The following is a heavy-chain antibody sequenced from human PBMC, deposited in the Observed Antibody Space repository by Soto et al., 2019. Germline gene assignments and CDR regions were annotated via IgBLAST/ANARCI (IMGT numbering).Heavy chain of an antibody. CDR1: GGSISSSSYY. V-gene: IGHV4-39*01. Sequence: QLQLQESGPGLVKPSETLSLTCTVSGGSISSSSYYWGWIRQPPGKGLEWIGSVYYSGSTYYNPSLKSRVTMSVDTSKNQCCLKLSSVTAADTAVYYCARSPPGTAMVIVAYWGQGTLVTVSS. CDR3: ARSPPGTAMVIVAY. CDR2: VYYSGST. J-gene: IGHJ4*02. D-gene: IGHD5-18*01.